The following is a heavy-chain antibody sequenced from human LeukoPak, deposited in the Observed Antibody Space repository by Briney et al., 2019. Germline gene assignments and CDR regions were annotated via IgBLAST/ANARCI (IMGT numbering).Heavy chain of an antibody. CDR1: GYTLTGLS. V-gene: IGHV1-24*01. Sequence: ASVKVSCKVSGYTLTGLSMHWVRQAPGKGLEWMGGFDPEDGETIYAQKFQGRVTMTGDTSTDTAYMELSSLRSEDTAVYYCATEYSSGLYYFDYWGQGTLVTVSS. J-gene: IGHJ4*02. CDR3: ATEYSSGLYYFDY. D-gene: IGHD3-22*01. CDR2: FDPEDGET.